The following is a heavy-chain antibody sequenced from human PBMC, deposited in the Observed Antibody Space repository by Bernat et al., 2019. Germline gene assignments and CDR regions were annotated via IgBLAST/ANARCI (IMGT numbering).Heavy chain of an antibody. D-gene: IGHD1-14*01. V-gene: IGHV3-23*04. Sequence: EVQLVESGGGLVQPGGSLRLSCAASGFTFSTFAMSWVRQAPGKGLEWVSAISVTGSHKYYADSVKGRFTVSRDNSKNTMYLQMNTLRAEDTAIYYFAKDVAPGSISMKSFDYWGQGTLVTVSS. CDR1: GFTFSTFA. CDR3: AKDVAPGSISMKSFDY. CDR2: ISVTGSHK. J-gene: IGHJ4*02.